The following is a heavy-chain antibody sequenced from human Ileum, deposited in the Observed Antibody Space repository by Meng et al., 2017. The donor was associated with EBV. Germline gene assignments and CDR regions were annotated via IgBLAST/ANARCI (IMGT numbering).Heavy chain of an antibody. J-gene: IGHJ4*02. D-gene: IGHD1-26*01. V-gene: IGHV6-1*01. CDR3: ARGSYYFDS. CDR1: GDSVSSISGA. Sequence: QVQLQQSGPGLLKPSQTRSLTCAISGDSVSSISGAWNWIRQSPSRGLEWLGRTYYRSKWNTDYAVSVSSRITISPDTSKNQFSLQLNSVTPEDTAVYYCARGSYYFDSWGQGTLVTVSS. CDR2: TYYRSKWNT.